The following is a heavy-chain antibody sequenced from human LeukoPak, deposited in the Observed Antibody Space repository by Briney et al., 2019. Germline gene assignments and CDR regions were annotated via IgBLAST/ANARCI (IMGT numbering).Heavy chain of an antibody. J-gene: IGHJ3*01. V-gene: IGHV4-39*01. Sequence: SETLSLTCTVSGDSISSRSYYLGWIRQPPGKGLEWIGSIYYYGGTYYNPSLKSRITISVDTSKSQISLKLSSLTAADTAVYYCARNRTTTGVIERVDVFDVWGKGTIVTVSS. D-gene: IGHD2-8*02. CDR3: ARNRTTTGVIERVDVFDV. CDR1: GDSISSRSYY. CDR2: IYYYGGT.